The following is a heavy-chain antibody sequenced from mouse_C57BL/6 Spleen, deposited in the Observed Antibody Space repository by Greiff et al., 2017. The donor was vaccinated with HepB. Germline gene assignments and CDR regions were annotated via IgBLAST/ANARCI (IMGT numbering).Heavy chain of an antibody. CDR2: ISYDGSN. Sequence: EVKLVESGPGLVKPSQSLSLTCSVTGYSITSGYYWNWIRQFPGNKLEWMGYISYDGSNNYNPSLKNRISITRDTSKNQFFLKLNSVTTEDTATYYCASFYDGYYGFAYWGQGTLVTVSA. CDR3: ASFYDGYYGFAY. D-gene: IGHD2-3*01. CDR1: GYSITSGYY. V-gene: IGHV3-6*01. J-gene: IGHJ3*01.